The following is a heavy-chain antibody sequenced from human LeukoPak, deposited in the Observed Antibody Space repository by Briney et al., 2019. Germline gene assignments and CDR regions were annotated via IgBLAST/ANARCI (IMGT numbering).Heavy chain of an antibody. Sequence: ASVKVSCKASGYTFTGYYMHWVRQAPGQGLEWMAWINPNSGGTNYAQKFQGRVTMTRDTSISTAYMELSRLRSDDTAVYYCARDRGSYSSGWPNWFDPWGQGTLVTVSS. CDR1: GYTFTGYY. CDR3: ARDRGSYSSGWPNWFDP. J-gene: IGHJ5*02. CDR2: INPNSGGT. V-gene: IGHV1-2*02. D-gene: IGHD6-19*01.